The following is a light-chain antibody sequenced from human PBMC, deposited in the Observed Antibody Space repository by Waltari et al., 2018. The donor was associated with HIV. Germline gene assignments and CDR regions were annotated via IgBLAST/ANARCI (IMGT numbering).Light chain of an antibody. CDR1: SGSIASNS. CDR3: QSYDSSNHVV. V-gene: IGLV6-57*01. Sequence: NFMLTQPHSVSESPGKTVTLSCTRSSGSIASNSVQWYQQRPGSSPTTVIYEDNQRPAGVPDRFSGSIDSSSNSASLTISGLKTEDEADYYCQSYDSSNHVVFGGGTKLTVL. CDR2: EDN. J-gene: IGLJ2*01.